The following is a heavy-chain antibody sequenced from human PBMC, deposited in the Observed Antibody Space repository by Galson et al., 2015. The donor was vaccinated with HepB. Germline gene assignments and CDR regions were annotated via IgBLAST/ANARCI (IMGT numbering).Heavy chain of an antibody. D-gene: IGHD6-13*01. J-gene: IGHJ4*02. CDR1: GFTFSSYA. CDR2: ISSSSSTI. V-gene: IGHV3-48*01. CDR3: ARETHSSSLGY. Sequence: SLRLSCAASGFTFSSYAMNWVRQAPGKGLEWVLYISSSSSTIYYADSVEGRFTISRDNAKNSLYLQMNSLRAEDTAMYYCARETHSSSLGYWGQGTLVTVSS.